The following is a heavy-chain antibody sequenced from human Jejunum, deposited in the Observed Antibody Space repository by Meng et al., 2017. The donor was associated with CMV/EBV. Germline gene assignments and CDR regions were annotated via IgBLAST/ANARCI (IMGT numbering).Heavy chain of an antibody. Sequence: SDDMHWVRQLPGQGLEWVSTIDTAGDTYYPGSVKGRFTISRENAKNSLYLQMNSLRAGDTAVYYCARDAGYSTSVGFAFYNGMDVWGQGTTVTVSS. J-gene: IGHJ6*02. CDR1: SDD. CDR3: ARDAGYSTSVGFAFYNGMDV. CDR2: IDTAGDT. D-gene: IGHD6-13*01. V-gene: IGHV3-13*01.